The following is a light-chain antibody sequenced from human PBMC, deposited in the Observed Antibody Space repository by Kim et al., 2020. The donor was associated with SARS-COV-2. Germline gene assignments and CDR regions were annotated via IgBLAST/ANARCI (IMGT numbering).Light chain of an antibody. Sequence: VSPGERATLTGRASQSVTNNLAWYQQKPGRAPRLLIYGASTRATGIPARFSGSGSGTEFTLTISSLQSEDFTVYYCQQYNDWPFTFGPGTKVDIK. V-gene: IGKV3-15*01. CDR2: GAS. CDR1: QSVTNN. CDR3: QQYNDWPFT. J-gene: IGKJ3*01.